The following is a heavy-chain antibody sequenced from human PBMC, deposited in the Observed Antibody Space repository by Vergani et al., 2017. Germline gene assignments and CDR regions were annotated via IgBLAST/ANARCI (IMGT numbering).Heavy chain of an antibody. J-gene: IGHJ4*02. CDR2: MDYSGRT. CDR1: GDSVISTDYH. Sequence: QVQLQESGPGLVKPSETLSLTCTVSGDSVISTDYHLGWIRQPPGKGLEWIGSMDYSGRTSYNPSLESRISISFETPKNQFSLRLTSVTAADTPVYYCASKRGACRAAYCHSYDFWGPGTLVGVSS. CDR3: ASKRGACRAAYCHSYDF. D-gene: IGHD2-15*01. V-gene: IGHV4-39*01.